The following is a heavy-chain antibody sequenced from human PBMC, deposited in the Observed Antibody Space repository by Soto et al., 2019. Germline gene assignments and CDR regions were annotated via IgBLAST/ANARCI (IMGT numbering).Heavy chain of an antibody. J-gene: IGHJ6*03. CDR1: GFTFSSYV. Sequence: QVQLVESGGGVLQPGRSLRFSCAASGFTFSSYVMHWVRQAPGKGLEWVAVISYDGSNKYYADSVKGRVTISRDNSKNTLYLQMNSLRAEDTAVYFWAKDEGLYYIDVWGKGTTVTVAS. CDR2: ISYDGSNK. CDR3: AKDEGLYYIDV. V-gene: IGHV3-30*18.